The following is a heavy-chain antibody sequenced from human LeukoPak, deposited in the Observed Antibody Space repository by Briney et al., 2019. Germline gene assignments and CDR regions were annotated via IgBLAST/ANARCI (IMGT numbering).Heavy chain of an antibody. CDR1: GGSISSSSYY. CDR2: IYYSGST. J-gene: IGHJ4*02. D-gene: IGHD6-19*01. V-gene: IGHV4-39*01. Sequence: SETLSLSCTVSGGSISSSSYYSGWVSQPPGKGLEWIGSIYYSGSTYYHPSLKSRATISVDTSKSQFSLKLSSVTAADTAVYYCAVRGIAVAGKWGYWGQGTLVTVSS. CDR3: AVRGIAVAGKWGY.